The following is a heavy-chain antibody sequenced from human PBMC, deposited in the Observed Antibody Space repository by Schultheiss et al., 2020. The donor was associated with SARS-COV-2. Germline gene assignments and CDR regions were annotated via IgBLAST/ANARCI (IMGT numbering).Heavy chain of an antibody. CDR1: GGPISSYY. D-gene: IGHD3-10*01. J-gene: IGHJ4*02. CDR2: IYYIGST. CDR3: ARRRGSGSYYYGLDY. Sequence: SETLSLTCTVTGGPISSYYWSWIRQPPGKGLEWIGYIYYIGSTNYNPSLKSRVTISVDTSKNQYSLKLSSETAAHTAVYYCARRRGSGSYYYGLDYWGQGTLVTVSS. V-gene: IGHV4-59*08.